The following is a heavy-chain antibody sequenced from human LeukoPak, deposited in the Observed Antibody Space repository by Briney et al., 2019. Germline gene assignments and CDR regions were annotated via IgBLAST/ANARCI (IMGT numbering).Heavy chain of an antibody. D-gene: IGHD2-15*01. J-gene: IGHJ3*02. Sequence: ASVKVSCKASRYIFTAYYIHWLRQAPGQGLEWMGWINPNSGGTSFALNFQGRVTLTRDTSISTVYMELSRLRSDDTAVYYCARDLSGGALGAFDIWGQGTMVTVSS. CDR2: INPNSGGT. CDR1: RYIFTAYY. V-gene: IGHV1-2*02. CDR3: ARDLSGGALGAFDI.